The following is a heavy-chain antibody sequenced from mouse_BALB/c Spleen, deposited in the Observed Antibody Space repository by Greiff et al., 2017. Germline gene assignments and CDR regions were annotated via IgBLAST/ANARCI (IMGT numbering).Heavy chain of an antibody. CDR2: ISSGSSTI. D-gene: IGHD4-1*01. J-gene: IGHJ4*01. CDR1: GFTFSSFG. Sequence: EVQGVESGGGLVQPGGSRKLSCAASGFTFSSFGMHWVRQAPEKGLEWVAYISSGSSTIYYADTVKGRFTISRDNPKNTLFLQMTSLRSEDTAMYYCARFWDYYAMDYWGQGTSVTVSS. CDR3: ARFWDYYAMDY. V-gene: IGHV5-17*02.